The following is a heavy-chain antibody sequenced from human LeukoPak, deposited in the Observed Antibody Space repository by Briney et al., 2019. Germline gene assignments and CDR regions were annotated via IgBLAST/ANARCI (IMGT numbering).Heavy chain of an antibody. Sequence: PGKSLTLSCVVSGFNFDNFAMHWVRQPLGKGLEWVAVISHDGRTKYYADSMKGRITISRDNSKNTLYLQMNSLRAEDTAVYYCAKDPPSSGWYPAGAFDIWGQGTMVTVSS. CDR2: ISHDGRTK. CDR3: AKDPPSSGWYPAGAFDI. CDR1: GFNFDNFA. J-gene: IGHJ3*02. V-gene: IGHV3-30*04. D-gene: IGHD6-19*01.